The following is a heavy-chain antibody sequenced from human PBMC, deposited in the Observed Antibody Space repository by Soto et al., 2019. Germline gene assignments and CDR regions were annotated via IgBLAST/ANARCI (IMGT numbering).Heavy chain of an antibody. CDR1: GFTFSSYS. CDR2: ISSSSSYI. Sequence: EVQLVESGGGLVKAGGSLRLSCAASGFTFSSYSMNWVRQAPGKGLEWVSSISSSSSYIYYADSVKGRFTISRDNAKNSLYLQMNSLRAEDTAVYYCARDLRRNDAGRTFFFDYWGQGTLVTVSS. V-gene: IGHV3-21*01. CDR3: ARDLRRNDAGRTFFFDY. D-gene: IGHD1-1*01. J-gene: IGHJ4*02.